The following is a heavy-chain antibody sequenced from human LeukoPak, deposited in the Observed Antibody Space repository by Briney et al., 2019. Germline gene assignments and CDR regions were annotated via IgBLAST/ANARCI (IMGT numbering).Heavy chain of an antibody. V-gene: IGHV4-38-2*01. CDR2: VYHTGST. J-gene: IGHJ4*02. Sequence: PSETLSLTCAVSDYSISSGYYWGWIRQPPGKGLEWIGNVYHTGSTYYNPSLKSRVTIPADTSKNQFSLKLTSVTAADTAVYYCATGRSAAGQIDYWGQGTLVTVSS. CDR3: ATGRSAAGQIDY. D-gene: IGHD6-25*01. CDR1: DYSISSGYY.